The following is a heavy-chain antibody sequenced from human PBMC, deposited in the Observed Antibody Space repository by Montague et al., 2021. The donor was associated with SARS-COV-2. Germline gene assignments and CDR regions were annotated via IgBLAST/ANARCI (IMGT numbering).Heavy chain of an antibody. CDR1: GDSVWSNTAA. D-gene: IGHD4-17*01. Sequence: CAISGDSVWSNTAAWNWIRQSPSGGLEWLGRTDYRSKWTSDYATSVEGRISIDPDTSKNQFFLYLRSVTPEDIGVYYCVRDTGSAQAGFDAWGQGTLVTVSS. CDR2: TDYRSKWTS. CDR3: VRDTGSAQAGFDA. J-gene: IGHJ4*02. V-gene: IGHV6-1*01.